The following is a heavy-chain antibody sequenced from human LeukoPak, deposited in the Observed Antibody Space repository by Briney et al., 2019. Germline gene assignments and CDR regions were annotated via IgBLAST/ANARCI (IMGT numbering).Heavy chain of an antibody. V-gene: IGHV3-30-3*01. J-gene: IGHJ4*02. Sequence: GGSLRLSCAASGFTFSNFAMHWVRQAPGKGLEWVAVISYDGSNKYYAHSVKGRFTISRDTSKNTLYLQMNSLRAEDTALYYCARNDYYDTRTIDSWGEGTVDTVSS. CDR2: ISYDGSNK. CDR1: GFTFSNFA. CDR3: ARNDYYDTRTIDS. D-gene: IGHD3-22*01.